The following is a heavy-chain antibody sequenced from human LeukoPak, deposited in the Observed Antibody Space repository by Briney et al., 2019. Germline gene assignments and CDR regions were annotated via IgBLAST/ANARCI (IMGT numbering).Heavy chain of an antibody. J-gene: IGHJ4*02. CDR3: AIDCRFGSSTCHDY. CDR1: GFAFSGYG. V-gene: IGHV3-33*01. D-gene: IGHD3-16*01. Sequence: GTSLRLSCAASGFAFSGYGMHWVRQAPGKGLEWVAVIWYDGNNKYYEDSVKGRFTISRDNSKNTLYLQMNSLRAEDTAVYYCAIDCRFGSSTCHDYWGQGTLVTVSS. CDR2: IWYDGNNK.